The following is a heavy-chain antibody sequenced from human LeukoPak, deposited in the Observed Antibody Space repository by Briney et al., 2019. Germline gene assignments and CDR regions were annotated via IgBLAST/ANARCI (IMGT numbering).Heavy chain of an antibody. D-gene: IGHD5-12*01. Sequence: ASVKVSCKVSGYTLTELSMHWVRQAPGKGLEWMGGFDPKDGETIYAQKFQGRVTMTEDTSTDTAYMELSSLRSEDTAVYYCATVSYQDSGYDNPFYFDYWGQGTLVTVSS. J-gene: IGHJ4*02. CDR2: FDPKDGET. CDR1: GYTLTELS. V-gene: IGHV1-24*01. CDR3: ATVSYQDSGYDNPFYFDY.